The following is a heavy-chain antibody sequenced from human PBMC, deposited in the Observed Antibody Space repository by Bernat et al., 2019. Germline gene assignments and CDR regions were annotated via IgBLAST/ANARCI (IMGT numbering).Heavy chain of an antibody. J-gene: IGHJ6*03. CDR3: AGATGTGADYYYYMDV. Sequence: EVQLVESGGDLVQPGGSLRVSCAASGFTFSDHHMDWVRQAPGKGLEWVGGTRNKANSSTTEYAASVKGRFTISRDDSKNSLYLQMNSLKTEDTAVYYCAGATGTGADYYYYMDVWGEGTTVTVSS. CDR2: TRNKANSSTT. V-gene: IGHV3-72*01. CDR1: GFTFSDHH. D-gene: IGHD1-1*01.